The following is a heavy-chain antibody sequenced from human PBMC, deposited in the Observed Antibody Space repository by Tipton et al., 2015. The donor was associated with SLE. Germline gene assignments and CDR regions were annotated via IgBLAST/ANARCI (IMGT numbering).Heavy chain of an antibody. D-gene: IGHD4-17*01. CDR2: VNHSGST. CDR3: ARDSGYGAPYYYYGMDV. J-gene: IGHJ6*02. V-gene: IGHV4-34*01. CDR1: GGSFSGYY. Sequence: TLSLTCAVYGGSFSGYYWSWIRQPPGKGLEWIGEVNHSGSTNYNPSLKSRVTISVDTSKNQFSLKLSSVTAADTAVYYCARDSGYGAPYYYYGMDVWGQGSTVTVSS.